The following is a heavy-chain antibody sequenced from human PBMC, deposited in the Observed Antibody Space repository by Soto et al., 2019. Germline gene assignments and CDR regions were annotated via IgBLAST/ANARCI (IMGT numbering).Heavy chain of an antibody. V-gene: IGHV3-15*07. CDR2: IKSKPDGETT. CDR1: GFAFTNVW. J-gene: IGHJ4*02. D-gene: IGHD3-3*01. Sequence: QLVESGGGLVKPGGSLALSCAGSGFAFTNVWLHWVRQAPGKGLEWGGRIKSKPDGETTDYAAPVKGRFTISRYDSTNTLYLQMNSLQSEGSGLYYCNTDYDFWGGQTRLGGQGTLVTVAS. CDR3: NTDYDFWGGQTRL.